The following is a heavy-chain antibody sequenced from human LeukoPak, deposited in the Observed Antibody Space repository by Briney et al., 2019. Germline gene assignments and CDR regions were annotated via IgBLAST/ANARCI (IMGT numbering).Heavy chain of an antibody. CDR1: GYSISSGYY. Sequence: SETLSLTCTVSGYSISSGYYWGWIRQPPGKGLEWIGSIYHSGSTYYNPSLKSRVTISVDTSKNQFSLKLSSVTAADTAVYYCARDGVAGGWHDYWGQGTLVTVSS. J-gene: IGHJ4*02. D-gene: IGHD6-19*01. V-gene: IGHV4-38-2*02. CDR3: ARDGVAGGWHDY. CDR2: IYHSGST.